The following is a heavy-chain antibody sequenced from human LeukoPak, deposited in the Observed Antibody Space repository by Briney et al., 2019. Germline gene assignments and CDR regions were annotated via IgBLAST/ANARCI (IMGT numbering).Heavy chain of an antibody. CDR3: ARARMVRGVISY. Sequence: ASVKVSCKASGYTFTSYYMHWVRQAPAQGLEWMGIINPSGGSTSYAQKFQGRVTMTRDMSTSTVYMELSSLRSEDTAVYYCARARMVRGVISYWGQGTLVTVSS. D-gene: IGHD3-10*01. J-gene: IGHJ4*02. V-gene: IGHV1-46*01. CDR1: GYTFTSYY. CDR2: INPSGGST.